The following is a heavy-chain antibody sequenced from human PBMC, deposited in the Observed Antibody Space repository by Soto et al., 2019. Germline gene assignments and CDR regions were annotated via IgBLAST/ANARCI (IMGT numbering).Heavy chain of an antibody. CDR2: IYYSGST. CDR3: ARASGAVEPDYYYYYGMDV. CDR1: GGSISSGGYY. V-gene: IGHV4-31*03. J-gene: IGHJ6*02. Sequence: SETLSLTCTVSGGSISSGGYYWSWIRQHPGKGLEWIGYIYYSGSTYYNPSLKSRVTISVDTSKNQFSLKLSSVTAADTAVYYCARASGAVEPDYYYYYGMDVWGQGTTVTVSS. D-gene: IGHD1-26*01.